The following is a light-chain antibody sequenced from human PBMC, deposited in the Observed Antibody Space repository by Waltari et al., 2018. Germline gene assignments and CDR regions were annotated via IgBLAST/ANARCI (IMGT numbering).Light chain of an antibody. CDR2: DDS. CDR3: QVWDSSSDHPGVV. J-gene: IGLJ2*01. Sequence: SYVLTQPPSVSVAPGQTARLTCGGNNIGSKRVHWYQQKPGQAPVLVVYDDSDRPSGIPGRFSGSNSGNTATLTISRVEAGDEADYYCQVWDSSSDHPGVVFGGGTKLTVL. V-gene: IGLV3-21*02. CDR1: NIGSKR.